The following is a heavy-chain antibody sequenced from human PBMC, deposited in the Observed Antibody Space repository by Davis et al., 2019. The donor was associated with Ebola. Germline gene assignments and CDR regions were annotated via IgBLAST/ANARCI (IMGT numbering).Heavy chain of an antibody. Sequence: GGSLRLSCTVSGFSFSNSGMHWVRQAPGKGLEWVAFLQRGTDNEFYADSVKGRFIISRDNSKNTLFLQMNSLKAEDTALYYCVKDGIWSFDHWGQGNLVTASS. CDR2: LQRGTDNE. J-gene: IGHJ4*02. CDR3: VKDGIWSFDH. D-gene: IGHD1-14*01. CDR1: GFSFSNSG. V-gene: IGHV3-30*02.